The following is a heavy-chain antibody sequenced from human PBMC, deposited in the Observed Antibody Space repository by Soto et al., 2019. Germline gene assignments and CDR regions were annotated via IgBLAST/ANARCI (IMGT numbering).Heavy chain of an antibody. CDR1: GGSISSYY. Sequence: SETLSLTCTVSGGSISSYYWSWIRQPPGKGLEWIGYIYYSGSTNYNPSLKSRVTISVDTSKNQFSLKLSSVTAADTAVYYCAREAEDYYYYMDVWGKGTTVTVSS. CDR2: IYYSGST. J-gene: IGHJ6*03. V-gene: IGHV4-59*01. CDR3: AREAEDYYYYMDV.